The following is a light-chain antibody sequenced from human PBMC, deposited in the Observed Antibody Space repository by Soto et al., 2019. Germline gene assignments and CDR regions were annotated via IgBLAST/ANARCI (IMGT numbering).Light chain of an antibody. V-gene: IGLV1-36*01. J-gene: IGLJ2*01. CDR1: SSNIGNNA. CDR3: AAWDDSLNGRG. Sequence: QSVLTQPPSVSEAPRQRVTISCSGSSSNIGNNAVNWYQQLPGKAPKLLIYYDDLLPSGVSDRFSGSKSGTSASLAISGLQSGDGGDFYWAAWDDSLNGRGFGGGTKLAVL. CDR2: YDD.